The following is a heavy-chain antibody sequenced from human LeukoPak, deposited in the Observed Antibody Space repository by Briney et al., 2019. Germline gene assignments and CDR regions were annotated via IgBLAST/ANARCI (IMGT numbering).Heavy chain of an antibody. Sequence: GRSLRLSCAASGFTFSSYGMHWVRQAPGKGLEWVAVISYDGSNKYYADSVKGRFTISRDNSKNTLYLQMNSLRAEDTAVYYCAKGLWPSFDYWGQGTLVTVSS. CDR2: ISYDGSNK. J-gene: IGHJ4*02. CDR3: AKGLWPSFDY. V-gene: IGHV3-30*18. D-gene: IGHD2/OR15-2a*01. CDR1: GFTFSSYG.